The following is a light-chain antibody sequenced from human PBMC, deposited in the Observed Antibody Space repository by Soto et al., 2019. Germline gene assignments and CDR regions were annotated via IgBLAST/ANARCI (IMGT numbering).Light chain of an antibody. CDR2: EVT. V-gene: IGLV2-14*01. Sequence: QSALTQPASVSGSPGQSITISCTGTSSDVGSYNYVSWYQQHPGKAPKLMIYEVTNRPSGVSNRFSGSKSGNTASLTVSGLQAEDEADYYCSSYTSGSSHYVFGTGTKVTVL. J-gene: IGLJ1*01. CDR3: SSYTSGSSHYV. CDR1: SSDVGSYNY.